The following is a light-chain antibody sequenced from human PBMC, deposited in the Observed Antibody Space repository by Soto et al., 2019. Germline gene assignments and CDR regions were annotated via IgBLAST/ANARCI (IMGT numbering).Light chain of an antibody. CDR1: ERIYSAY. J-gene: IGKJ5*01. CDR3: QQYNNWPPIT. Sequence: EVVLTQSPGTLSLSRGERATLSCRASERIYSAYLAWYQQKPGQAPRLLIYGASTRATGIPARFSGSGSGTEFTLTISSLQSEDFVVYYCQQYNNWPPITFGQGTRLEIK. CDR2: GAS. V-gene: IGKV3-15*01.